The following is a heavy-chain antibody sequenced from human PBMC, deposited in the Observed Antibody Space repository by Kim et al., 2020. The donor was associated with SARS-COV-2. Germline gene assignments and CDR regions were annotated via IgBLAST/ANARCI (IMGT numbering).Heavy chain of an antibody. J-gene: IGHJ4*02. CDR3: ARASFFYDSSGYHFDY. V-gene: IGHV1-69*04. D-gene: IGHD3-22*01. Sequence: RDRVAITGDNSTSTAYMELSSLRSEDTAVYYCARASFFYDSSGYHFDYWGQGTLVTVSS.